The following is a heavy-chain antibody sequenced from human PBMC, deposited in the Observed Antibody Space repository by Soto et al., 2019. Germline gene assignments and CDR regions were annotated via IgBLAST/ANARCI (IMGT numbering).Heavy chain of an antibody. CDR2: ISGSGGNT. CDR3: AKDQHYSDSSDYYHVFDF. D-gene: IGHD3-22*01. J-gene: IGHJ4*02. Sequence: GGSLRLSCAASGFTFNIYAMTWARQAPGKGLEWVSTISGSGGNTYYADSVKGRFTISRDNSKNMLWLQMNSLRAEDAAVYYCAKDQHYSDSSDYYHVFDFWGQGTLVTVSS. CDR1: GFTFNIYA. V-gene: IGHV3-23*01.